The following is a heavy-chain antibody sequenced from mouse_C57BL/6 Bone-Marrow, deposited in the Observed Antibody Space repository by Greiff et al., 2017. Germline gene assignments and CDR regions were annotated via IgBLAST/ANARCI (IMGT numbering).Heavy chain of an antibody. D-gene: IGHD2-3*01. CDR3: ARRDDGYYFYFDY. CDR1: GYSITSGYY. J-gene: IGHJ2*01. V-gene: IGHV3-6*01. Sequence: EVQLVESGPGLVKPSQSLSLTCSVTGYSITSGYYWNWIRQFPGNKLEWMGYISYDGSNNYNPSLKNRISITRDTSKNQFFLKLNSVTTEYTATYYCARRDDGYYFYFDYWGQGTTLTVSS. CDR2: ISYDGSN.